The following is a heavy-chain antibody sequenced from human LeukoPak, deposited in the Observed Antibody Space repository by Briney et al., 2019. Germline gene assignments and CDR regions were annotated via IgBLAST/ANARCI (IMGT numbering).Heavy chain of an antibody. J-gene: IGHJ4*02. CDR1: GCTFTSYG. CDR2: ISAYSGNT. Sequence: ASVKVSCKASGCTFTSYGISWVRQAPGQGLEWMGWISAYSGNTNYAQKLQGRVTMTTDTSTSTAYMELRSLRSDDTAVYYCARLGHVGSGGVGPFDYWGQGTLVTVSS. V-gene: IGHV1-18*01. CDR3: ARLGHVGSGGVGPFDY. D-gene: IGHD1-14*01.